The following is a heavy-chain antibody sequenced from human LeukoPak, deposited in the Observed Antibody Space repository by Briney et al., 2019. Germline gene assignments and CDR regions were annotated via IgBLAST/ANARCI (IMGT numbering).Heavy chain of an antibody. J-gene: IGHJ6*03. V-gene: IGHV4-38-2*02. Sequence: SETQTLTCTVSGYSITSGYYWGWLRQPPGKGLEWIGCIYHSGSTYYNPSHKSLVTISVDTSNNPFSLKLSSETAADAAVYYCATAGITGTLLQYYYYYYMGVWGKGNTVTVSS. D-gene: IGHD1-20*01. CDR1: GYSITSGYY. CDR3: ATAGITGTLLQYYYYYYMGV. CDR2: IYHSGST.